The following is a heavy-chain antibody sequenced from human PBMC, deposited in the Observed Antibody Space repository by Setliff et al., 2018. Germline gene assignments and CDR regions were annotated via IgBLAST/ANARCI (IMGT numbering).Heavy chain of an antibody. CDR1: GFVFGTYG. V-gene: IGHV3-30*02. J-gene: IGHJ4*02. CDR3: AKVKKPLIRGSGFDY. CDR2: VRFDGSYK. Sequence: GESLKISCAASGFVFGTYGMHWVRQAPGKGLDWVASVRFDGSYKVYADTVKGRFTISRDNSENTLFLQMTSLRPEDTGIYYCAKVKKPLIRGSGFDYWGRGTLVTVSS. D-gene: IGHD2-8*01.